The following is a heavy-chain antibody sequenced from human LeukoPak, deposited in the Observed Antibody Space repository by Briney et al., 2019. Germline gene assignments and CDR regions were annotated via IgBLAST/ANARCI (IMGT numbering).Heavy chain of an antibody. Sequence: GGSLRLSCAASGFTFSSYAMNWVRQAPGKGLEWVSAISGSDGSTYYADSVKGRFTISRDNSKNTLYLEVNSLRVEDTAVYYCAKEWYYYGSGSYGDFQHWGQGTLVTVSS. V-gene: IGHV3-23*01. CDR2: ISGSDGST. CDR1: GFTFSSYA. CDR3: AKEWYYYGSGSYGDFQH. J-gene: IGHJ1*01. D-gene: IGHD3-10*01.